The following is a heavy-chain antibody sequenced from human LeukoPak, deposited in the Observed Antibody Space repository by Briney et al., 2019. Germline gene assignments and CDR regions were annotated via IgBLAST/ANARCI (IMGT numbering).Heavy chain of an antibody. CDR2: IYYTGST. V-gene: IGHV4-59*08. CDR1: GRSISSYY. D-gene: IGHD4-17*01. CDR3: AALGDYAVFGLDY. Sequence: SETLSLTCRVSGRSISSYYWSWVRQPPGKGLEWIGNIYYTGSTNYNPSLKSRVIISIDTSKNQFSLRLSSVTAADTAVYYCAALGDYAVFGLDYWGQGTLVTVSS. J-gene: IGHJ4*02.